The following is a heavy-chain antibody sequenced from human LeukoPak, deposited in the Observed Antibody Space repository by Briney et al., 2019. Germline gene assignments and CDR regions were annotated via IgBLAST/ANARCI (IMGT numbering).Heavy chain of an antibody. CDR3: AKHQNKGFDY. Sequence: GGSLRLSCAASGFTFASYAMSWARQAPGKGLEWVSIISGSGGSTYYVDSVKGRFTISRDNSKNMLYLQMNSLRAEDTAVYYCAKHQNKGFDYWGQGTLVTVSS. CDR2: ISGSGGST. V-gene: IGHV3-23*01. CDR1: GFTFASYA. J-gene: IGHJ4*02.